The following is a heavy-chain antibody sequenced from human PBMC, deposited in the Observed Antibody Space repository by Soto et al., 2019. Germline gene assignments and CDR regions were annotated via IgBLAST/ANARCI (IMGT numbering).Heavy chain of an antibody. D-gene: IGHD2-15*01. V-gene: IGHV3-48*01. Sequence: GGSLRLSCAASGFSFSDYSINWVRQAPGKGLEWVSYISSSSSTIYYADSVKGRFTISRDNAKNSLYLQMNSLRAEDTAVYYCARDRRCSGGSCRFFDYWGQGTLVTVSS. CDR2: ISSSSSTI. CDR3: ARDRRCSGGSCRFFDY. CDR1: GFSFSDYS. J-gene: IGHJ4*02.